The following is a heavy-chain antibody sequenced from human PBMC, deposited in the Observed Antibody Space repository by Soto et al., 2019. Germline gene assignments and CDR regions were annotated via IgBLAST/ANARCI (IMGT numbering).Heavy chain of an antibody. Sequence: GESLKISCKGSGYSFTSYWIGWVRQMPGKGLEWMGIIYPGDSDTRYSPSFQGQVTISADKSISTAYLQWSSLKASDTAMYYCARVFDSSGYYYANWFDPWGQGTLVTVSS. D-gene: IGHD3-22*01. CDR3: ARVFDSSGYYYANWFDP. V-gene: IGHV5-51*01. CDR1: GYSFTSYW. CDR2: IYPGDSDT. J-gene: IGHJ5*02.